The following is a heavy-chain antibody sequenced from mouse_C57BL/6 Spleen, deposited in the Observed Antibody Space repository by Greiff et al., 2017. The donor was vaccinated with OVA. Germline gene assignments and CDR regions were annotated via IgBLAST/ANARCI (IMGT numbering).Heavy chain of an antibody. J-gene: IGHJ3*01. CDR2: IYPGSGST. V-gene: IGHV1-55*01. D-gene: IGHD1-1*01. Sequence: QVQLQQPGAELVTPGASVKMSCKASGYTFTSYWITWVKQRPGQGLEWIGDIYPGSGSTNYNEKFKSKATLTVATSSSTAYMQLRSLTSEDSAVYYCARGITTVVAPFAYWGQGTLVTVSA. CDR1: GYTFTSYW. CDR3: ARGITTVVAPFAY.